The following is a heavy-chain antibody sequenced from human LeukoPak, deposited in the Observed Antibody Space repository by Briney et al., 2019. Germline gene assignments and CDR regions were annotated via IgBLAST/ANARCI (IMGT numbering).Heavy chain of an antibody. CDR2: ISSSSSTI. V-gene: IGHV3-48*01. CDR3: AKDVPLLNYFDY. D-gene: IGHD1-26*01. J-gene: IGHJ4*02. Sequence: GGSLRLSCAASGFTFSSYSMNWVRQAPGKGLEWVSYISSSSSTIYYADSVKGRFTISRDNSKNTLYLQMNSLRAEDTAVYYCAKDVPLLNYFDYWGQGTLVTVSS. CDR1: GFTFSSYS.